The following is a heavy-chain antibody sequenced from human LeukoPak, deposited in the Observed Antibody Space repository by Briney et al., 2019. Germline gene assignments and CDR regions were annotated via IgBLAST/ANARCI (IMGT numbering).Heavy chain of an antibody. CDR3: ARDTSIVVVPAAPDYYYYMDV. Sequence: ETLSLTCTVSGGSISSYYWSWIRQPAGKGLEWIGRIYTSGSTNYNPSLKSRVTMSVDTSKNQFSLKLSSVTAADTAVYYCARDTSIVVVPAAPDYYYYMDVWGKGTTVTVSS. CDR1: GGSISSYY. D-gene: IGHD2-2*01. J-gene: IGHJ6*03. V-gene: IGHV4-4*07. CDR2: IYTSGST.